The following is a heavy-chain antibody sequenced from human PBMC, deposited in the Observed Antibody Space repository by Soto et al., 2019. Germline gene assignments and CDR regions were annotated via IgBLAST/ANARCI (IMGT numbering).Heavy chain of an antibody. V-gene: IGHV4-34*01. CDR1: GGSFSGYY. J-gene: IGHJ4*02. D-gene: IGHD3-9*01. CDR3: ARADILPGYYAYYFDY. CDR2: INHSGSN. Sequence: QVQLQQWGAGLLKPSETLSLTCAVYGGSFSGYYWSWIRQPPGKGLEWIGEINHSGSNNYNPSLKSRVTRAVDPAQTQSSLKLSSVTAADTAVYYCARADILPGYYAYYFDYWGQGTLVTVSS.